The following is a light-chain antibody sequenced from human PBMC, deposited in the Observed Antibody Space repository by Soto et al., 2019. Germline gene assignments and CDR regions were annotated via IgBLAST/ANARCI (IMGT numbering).Light chain of an antibody. V-gene: IGLV2-23*01. CDR3: CSYAGSSTHVV. Sequence: QSVLTQPASVSGSPGQSITISCTGTSSDVGSYNLVSWYQQHPGKAPKLMIYEGSKRPSGVSNRFSGSKSGNTASLTISGLQDEEEADYYCCSYAGSSTHVVFGGGTKLTVL. CDR2: EGS. CDR1: SSDVGSYNL. J-gene: IGLJ2*01.